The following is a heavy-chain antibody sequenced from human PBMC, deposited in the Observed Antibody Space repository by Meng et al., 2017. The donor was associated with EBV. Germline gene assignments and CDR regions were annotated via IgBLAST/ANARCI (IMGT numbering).Heavy chain of an antibody. Sequence: VQVQGSGQGVVKQSGTLSLTVACSGCSISSSNWWSGVRQPPGKGLEWIGEIYHSGSTNYNPSLKSRVTISVDKSKNQFSLKLSSVTAADTAAYYCVGTRTGTPDYWGQGTLVTVSS. CDR3: VGTRTGTPDY. V-gene: IGHV4-4*02. J-gene: IGHJ4*02. D-gene: IGHD1-1*01. CDR2: IYHSGST. CDR1: GCSISSSNW.